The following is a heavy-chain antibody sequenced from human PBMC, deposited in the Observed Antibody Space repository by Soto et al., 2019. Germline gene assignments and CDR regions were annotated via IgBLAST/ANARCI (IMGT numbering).Heavy chain of an antibody. V-gene: IGHV4-30-4*01. CDR3: ASSSLYGMDA. J-gene: IGHJ6*02. CDR1: GGSISSGYYY. CDR2: IYYSRNT. Sequence: ILSLAYCVSGGSISSGYYYWSWIRQPPGKGLEWIGNIYYSRNTYYKPSLKSERIISIDTSKNQCSIKGGSVTDAEKAVYYCASSSLYGMDAWGQWTTVTV.